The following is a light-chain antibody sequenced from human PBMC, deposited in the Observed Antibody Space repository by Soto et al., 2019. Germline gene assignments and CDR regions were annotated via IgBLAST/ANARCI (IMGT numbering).Light chain of an antibody. CDR1: SSDVGGYNY. CDR3: NSYTTSSTYV. J-gene: IGLJ1*01. Sequence: QSALTQPASVSGSPGQSITISCTGTSSDVGGYNYVSWYQQHPGKAPKLIIYGVTNRPSGISNRFSGSKSGSTASLTISGLQPEDEADYYCNSYTTSSTYVFGTGTKLT. V-gene: IGLV2-14*01. CDR2: GVT.